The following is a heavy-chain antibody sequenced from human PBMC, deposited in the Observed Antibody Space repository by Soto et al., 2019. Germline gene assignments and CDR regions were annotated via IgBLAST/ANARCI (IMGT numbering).Heavy chain of an antibody. Sequence: EVQLLESGGGLVQPGGSLTLSCAASGFTFSNYAMSWVRQAPGKGLEWVSAISGGGISTYYADSVRGRFTISRDNSRNTLYLRMNRLRAEDTAVYYCARDAISMVRGTNNWFDPWGQGTVVTVSS. D-gene: IGHD3-10*01. CDR1: GFTFSNYA. CDR3: ARDAISMVRGTNNWFDP. V-gene: IGHV3-23*01. CDR2: ISGGGIST. J-gene: IGHJ5*02.